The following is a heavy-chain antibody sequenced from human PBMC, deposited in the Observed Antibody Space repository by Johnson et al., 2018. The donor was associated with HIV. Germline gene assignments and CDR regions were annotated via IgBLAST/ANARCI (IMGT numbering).Heavy chain of an antibody. D-gene: IGHD2-21*01. CDR3: AKRVKYGDYEGFDI. CDR1: GFTFSSYD. J-gene: IGHJ3*02. V-gene: IGHV3-13*01. Sequence: VQLVESGGGVVQPGGSLRLSCAASGFTFSSYDMHWVRQATGKGLEWVSAIGTAGDTYYPGSVKGRFTISRENAKNSLYLQMNTLIAEDTALYYCAKRVKYGDYEGFDIWGQGTMVTVSS. CDR2: IGTAGDT.